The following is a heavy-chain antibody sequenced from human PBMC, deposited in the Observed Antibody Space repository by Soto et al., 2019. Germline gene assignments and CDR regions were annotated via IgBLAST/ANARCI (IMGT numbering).Heavy chain of an antibody. D-gene: IGHD1-26*01. CDR3: ARLGLRGAHIDY. CDR1: GGSISSGGYC. CDR2: IYYSGST. V-gene: IGHV4-31*03. Sequence: PSETLSLTCTVSGGSISSGGYCWSWIRQHPGKGLEWIGYIYYSGSTYYNPSLKSRVTISVDTSKNQFSLKLSSVTAADTAVYYCARLGLRGAHIDYWGQGTLVTVSS. J-gene: IGHJ4*02.